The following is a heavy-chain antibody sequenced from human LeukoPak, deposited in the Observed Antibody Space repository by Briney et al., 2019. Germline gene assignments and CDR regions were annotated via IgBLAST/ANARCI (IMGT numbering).Heavy chain of an antibody. CDR1: GFTFSHHG. Sequence: GGSLRLSCAASGFTFSHHGMHWVRQAPGKGLEWVAFIRNDGSNHYYADSVKGRFTISRDNSKNTLYLQMNSLRAEDTAVYYCARGITMVRGVLDYWGQGTLVTVSS. V-gene: IGHV3-30*02. D-gene: IGHD3-10*01. CDR2: IRNDGSNH. J-gene: IGHJ4*02. CDR3: ARGITMVRGVLDY.